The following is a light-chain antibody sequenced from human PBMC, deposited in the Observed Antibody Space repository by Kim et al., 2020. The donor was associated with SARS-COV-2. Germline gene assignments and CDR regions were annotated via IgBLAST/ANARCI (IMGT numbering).Light chain of an antibody. V-gene: IGLV2-14*03. Sequence: GQPLTISCPGTSSDVGGYNYVSWYQQHPGKAPKLMIYDVSNRPSGVSNRFAGSKSGNTASLTISGLQAEDEADYYCSSYTSSSTWVFGGGTQLTVL. CDR3: SSYTSSSTWV. J-gene: IGLJ3*02. CDR1: SSDVGGYNY. CDR2: DVS.